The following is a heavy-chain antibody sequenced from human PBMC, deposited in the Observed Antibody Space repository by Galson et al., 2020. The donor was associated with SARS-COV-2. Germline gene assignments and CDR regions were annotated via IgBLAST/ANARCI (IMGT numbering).Heavy chain of an antibody. CDR2: ISHSGGT. V-gene: IGHV4-30-2*01. CDR3: ARLHYGEYAPEAFDI. CDR1: GTSIRSGSYS. D-gene: IGHD4-17*01. J-gene: IGHJ3*02. Sequence: SQTLSLTCAVSGTSIRSGSYSWTWIRQPPGKGLEWTGYISHSGGTYYNPSLKSRVTISGDRSKNQFSLRLSSVTAADTAVYYCARLHYGEYAPEAFDIWGPGTRVTVAS.